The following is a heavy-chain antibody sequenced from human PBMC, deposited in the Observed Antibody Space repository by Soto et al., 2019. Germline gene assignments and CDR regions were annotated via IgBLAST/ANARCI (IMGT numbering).Heavy chain of an antibody. CDR2: ISNSSSTI. J-gene: IGHJ2*01. CDR1: GFTFSSHS. D-gene: IGHD4-17*01. CDR3: ARVPVPFTVTTFWWYFNL. V-gene: IGHV3-48*01. Sequence: EVHLGESGGGLVQPGGSLRLSCVASGFTFSSHSMNWVRQAPGKGLEWVSYISNSSSTIYYADSVKGRFTISRDNAKNSLYLQMNSLRAEDTAVYYCARVPVPFTVTTFWWYFNLWGRGTLVTVSS.